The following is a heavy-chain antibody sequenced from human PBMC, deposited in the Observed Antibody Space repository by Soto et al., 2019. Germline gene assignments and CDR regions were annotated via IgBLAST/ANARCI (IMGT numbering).Heavy chain of an antibody. V-gene: IGHV4-59*03. CDR3: AGGGSIVVATRPLMDV. D-gene: IGHD3-22*01. CDR2: ICNSGST. CDR1: GGSIRSYC. Sequence: QVQLQESGPGLLKPSETLSLTCTVSGGSIRSYCWTWIRQPPGEGLEWIGCICNSGSTNYNPSLKCRVTISVNTQINQFPLQLSSVPVADTAVYYCAGGGSIVVATRPLMDVWGKGTTVTVSS. J-gene: IGHJ6*03.